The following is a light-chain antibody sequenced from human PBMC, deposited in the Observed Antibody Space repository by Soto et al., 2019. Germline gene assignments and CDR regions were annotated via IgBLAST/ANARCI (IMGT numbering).Light chain of an antibody. CDR1: SSNIGAGYD. CDR3: KSYDRSLSGYVV. Sequence: QSVLTQPPSVSGAPGQRVTISCTGSSSNIGAGYDVHWYQQLPGTAPKLLIYGNSNRPSGVPDRFSGSKSGTSASLAITGLRGEEEADYYCKSYDRSLSGYVVFGGGTKLTVL. J-gene: IGLJ2*01. V-gene: IGLV1-40*01. CDR2: GNS.